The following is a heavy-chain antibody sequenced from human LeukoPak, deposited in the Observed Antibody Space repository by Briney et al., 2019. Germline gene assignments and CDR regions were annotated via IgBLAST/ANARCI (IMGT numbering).Heavy chain of an antibody. V-gene: IGHV3-48*03. D-gene: IGHD3-10*01. J-gene: IGHJ4*02. Sequence: PGGSLRLSCAASGFTFRSYEMNWVRQGPGKGLEWVSYISSSGSTKYYADSVKGRFTISRDNAKKSLYLRMNSLRAEDTAVYYCARGWGEGGQGTLVTVSS. CDR3: ARGWGE. CDR1: GFTFRSYE. CDR2: ISSSGSTK.